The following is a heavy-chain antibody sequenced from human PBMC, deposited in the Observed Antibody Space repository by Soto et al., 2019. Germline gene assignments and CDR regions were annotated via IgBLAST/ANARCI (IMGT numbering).Heavy chain of an antibody. CDR1: GGSISSYY. D-gene: IGHD4-17*01. J-gene: IGHJ4*02. CDR2: IYYSGST. CDR3: ARGTTVTRFDY. V-gene: IGHV4-59*01. Sequence: PSETLSLTCPVSGGSISSYYLSWIRQPPGKGLEWIGYIYYSGSTNYNPSLKSRVTISVDTSKNQFSLKLSSVTAADTAVYYCARGTTVTRFDYWGQGTLVTVSS.